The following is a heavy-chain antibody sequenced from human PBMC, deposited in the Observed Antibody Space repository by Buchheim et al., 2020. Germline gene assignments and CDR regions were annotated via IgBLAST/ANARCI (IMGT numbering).Heavy chain of an antibody. J-gene: IGHJ6*02. V-gene: IGHV3-48*04. Sequence: EVQLVESGGGLVQPGGSLRLSCAASGFTFSSYSMNWVRQAPGKGLEWVSYISSSSSTIYYADSVKGRFTISRDNAKNSLYLQMNSLRAEDTAVYYCARDLLPQSSGWYNYYYGMDVWGQGTT. CDR1: GFTFSSYS. CDR2: ISSSSSTI. CDR3: ARDLLPQSSGWYNYYYGMDV. D-gene: IGHD6-19*01.